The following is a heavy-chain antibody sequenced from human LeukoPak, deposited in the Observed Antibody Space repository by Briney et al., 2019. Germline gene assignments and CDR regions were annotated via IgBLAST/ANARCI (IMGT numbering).Heavy chain of an antibody. CDR2: IWYDGSNK. D-gene: IGHD6-13*01. V-gene: IGHV3-33*06. CDR3: AKTSSQRSYYFDY. Sequence: PGGSLRLSCAASGFTFNSYGMHWVRQAPGKGLEWVAVIWYDGSNKYYADSVKGRFTISRDNSKNTLYLQMNSLRAEDTAVYYCAKTSSQRSYYFDYWGQGTLVTVSS. CDR1: GFTFNSYG. J-gene: IGHJ4*02.